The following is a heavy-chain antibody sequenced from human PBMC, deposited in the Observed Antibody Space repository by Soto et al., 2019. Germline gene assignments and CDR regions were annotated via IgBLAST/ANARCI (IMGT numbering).Heavy chain of an antibody. CDR1: GGSISSSSYY. CDR3: ARGDLLYYFDY. J-gene: IGHJ4*02. Sequence: QLQLQESGPGLVKPSETLSLTCTVSGGSISSSSYYWGWIRQPPGKGLEWIGSIYYSGSTYYNPSHKSRVTISVDTSKNQFSLKLSSVTAADTAVYYCARGDLLYYFDYWGQGTLVTVSS. CDR2: IYYSGST. D-gene: IGHD2-21*02. V-gene: IGHV4-39*01.